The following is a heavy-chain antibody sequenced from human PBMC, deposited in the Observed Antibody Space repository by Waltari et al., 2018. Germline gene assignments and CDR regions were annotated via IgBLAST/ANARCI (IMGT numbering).Heavy chain of an antibody. CDR1: GFTFDDYA. CDR2: ISWNSYSI. CDR3: AKGRYFYDSSGQASSFDY. J-gene: IGHJ4*02. V-gene: IGHV3-9*01. Sequence: EVQLVESGGGLVQPGRSLRLSCAASGFTFDDYAMHWVRQAPGKGLEWGSGISWNSYSIGYGDSVKGRFTISRDNAKNSLYLQMNSLRAEDTALYYCAKGRYFYDSSGQASSFDYWGQGTLVTVSS. D-gene: IGHD3-22*01.